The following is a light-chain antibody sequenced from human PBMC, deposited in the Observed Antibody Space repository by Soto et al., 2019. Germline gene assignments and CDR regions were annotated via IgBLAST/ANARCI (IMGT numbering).Light chain of an antibody. V-gene: IGLV2-14*01. Sequence: QSALTQPASVSGSPGQSITISCTGTSSDVGGYNYVSWYQQHPGKAPKLMLYDVSNRPSGVSNRFSGSKSGNTASLTISGLQAEDEADYYCSSYTSSSTPDVFGTGTKLTVL. CDR3: SSYTSSSTPDV. J-gene: IGLJ1*01. CDR2: DVS. CDR1: SSDVGGYNY.